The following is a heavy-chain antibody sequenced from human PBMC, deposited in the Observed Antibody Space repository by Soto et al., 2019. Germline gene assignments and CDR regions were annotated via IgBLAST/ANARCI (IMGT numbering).Heavy chain of an antibody. J-gene: IGHJ2*01. CDR2: ITPMFGIG. CDR1: GGTFNRYA. D-gene: IGHD6-19*01. CDR3: AQTLGSAVAGPGRFAL. Sequence: QVQLVQSGAEVKKPGSSVKVSCKASGGTFNRYAISWLRQAPGQGPEWMGGITPMFGIGNYAQKFQGRVTSAADESTTTVHMELRRLTCEDTAVYYCAQTLGSAVAGPGRFALWGRGTRVIVSS. V-gene: IGHV1-69*12.